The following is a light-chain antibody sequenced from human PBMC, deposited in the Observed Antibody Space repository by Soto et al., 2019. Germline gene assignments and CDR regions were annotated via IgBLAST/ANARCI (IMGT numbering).Light chain of an antibody. CDR2: EVS. Sequence: QSALTQPPSASGSPGQSVTISCTGTSGDVGGYKYVSWYQQHPGKVPKVMIYEVSKRPSGVPDRFSGSKSGNTASLTVSGLQAEDEADYYCSSYGGGTVLFGGGTKLTVL. V-gene: IGLV2-8*01. J-gene: IGLJ2*01. CDR3: SSYGGGTVL. CDR1: SGDVGGYKY.